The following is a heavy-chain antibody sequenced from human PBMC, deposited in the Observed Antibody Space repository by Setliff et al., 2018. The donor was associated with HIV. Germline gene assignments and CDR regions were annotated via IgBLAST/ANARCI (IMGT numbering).Heavy chain of an antibody. CDR2: VYYGGVT. J-gene: IGHJ4*01. V-gene: IGHV4-59*01. CDR1: GVSISAYY. D-gene: IGHD6-19*01. Sequence: LSLTCNVSGVSISAYYWSWIRQPPGKGLEWVGYVYYGGVTNYNPSLKSRLTISVDTSKNQFSLALSSVTAADTAVYYCAYSTGWYYFDYWGHGTLVTVSS. CDR3: AYSTGWYYFDY.